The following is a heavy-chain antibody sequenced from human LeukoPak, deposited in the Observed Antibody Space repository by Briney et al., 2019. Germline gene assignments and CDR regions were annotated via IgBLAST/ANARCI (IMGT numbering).Heavy chain of an antibody. CDR1: GFTFSSYG. J-gene: IGHJ4*02. CDR2: ISYDGSNK. CDR3: ARGPAAGLFDY. V-gene: IGHV3-30*03. Sequence: GGSLRLSCAASGFTFSSYGMHWVRQAPGKGLEWVAVISYDGSNKYYADSVKGRFTISRDNSKNTLYLQMNSLRAEDTAVYYCARGPAAGLFDYWGQGTLVTVSS. D-gene: IGHD6-13*01.